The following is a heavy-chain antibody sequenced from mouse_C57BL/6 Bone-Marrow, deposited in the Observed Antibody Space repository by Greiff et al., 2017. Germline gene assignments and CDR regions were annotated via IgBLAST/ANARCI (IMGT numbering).Heavy chain of an antibody. V-gene: IGHV1-75*01. CDR3: ARDSYGNFDY. CDR1: GYTFTDYY. CDR2: IFPGSGST. Sequence: QVQLKESGPELVKPGASVKISCKASGYTFTDYYINWVKQRPGQGLEWIGWIFPGSGSTYYNEKFKSKATLTVDTSSSTAYMQLSSLTSEDSAVYCCARDSYGNFDYWGQGTTLTVSS. J-gene: IGHJ2*01. D-gene: IGHD2-1*01.